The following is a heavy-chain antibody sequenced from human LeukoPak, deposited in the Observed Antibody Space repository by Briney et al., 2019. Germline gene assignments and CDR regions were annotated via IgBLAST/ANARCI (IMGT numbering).Heavy chain of an antibody. D-gene: IGHD1-7*01. CDR2: INHSGST. CDR3: ARDGAYNWNYVWFDP. V-gene: IGHV4-34*01. J-gene: IGHJ5*02. Sequence: PSETLSLTCAVYGGSFSGYYWGWIRQPPGKGLEWIGEINHSGSTNYNPSLKSRVTISVDTSKNQFSLKLSSVTAADTAVYYCARDGAYNWNYVWFDPWGQGTLVTVSS. CDR1: GGSFSGYY.